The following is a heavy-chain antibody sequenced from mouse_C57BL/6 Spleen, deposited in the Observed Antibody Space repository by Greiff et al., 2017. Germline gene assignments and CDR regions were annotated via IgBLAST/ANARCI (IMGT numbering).Heavy chain of an antibody. CDR3: VRIYSNYWYFDV. CDR1: GYSFTGYY. Sequence: EVQLQQSGPELVKPGASVKISCKASGYSFTGYYMNWVKQSPEKSLEWIGEINPSTGGTTYNQKFKAKATLTVDKSSSTAYMQLKSLTSEDSAVYYCVRIYSNYWYFDVWGTGTTVTVSS. V-gene: IGHV1-42*01. J-gene: IGHJ1*03. CDR2: INPSTGGT. D-gene: IGHD2-5*01.